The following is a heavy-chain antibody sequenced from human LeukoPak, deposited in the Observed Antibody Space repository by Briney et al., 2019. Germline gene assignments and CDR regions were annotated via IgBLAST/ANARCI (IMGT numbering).Heavy chain of an antibody. CDR2: INPNSGGT. V-gene: IGHV1-2*02. D-gene: IGHD4-11*01. J-gene: IGHJ4*02. CDR3: ARDYSNYDS. Sequence: ASVKVSCKASGYTFTGYYIHWVRRAPGQGLEWMGWINPNSGGTNYAQKFQGRVTMTRDTSISTAYMELSRLRSDDTAVYYCARDYSNYDSWGQGTLVTVSS. CDR1: GYTFTGYY.